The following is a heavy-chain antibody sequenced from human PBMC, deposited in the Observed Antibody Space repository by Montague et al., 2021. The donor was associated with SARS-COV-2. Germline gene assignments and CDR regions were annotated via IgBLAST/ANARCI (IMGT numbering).Heavy chain of an antibody. V-gene: IGHV4-59*01. Sequence: SETLSLTCTASGGSISSYYWSWIRQPPGKGLEWIGYIYYSGSTNYNPSLKSRVTISVDTSKNQFSLKLSSVIAADTAVYYCARDYYDSSGYYSTPVLDYWGQGTLVTVSS. J-gene: IGHJ4*02. CDR3: ARDYYDSSGYYSTPVLDY. D-gene: IGHD3-22*01. CDR2: IYYSGST. CDR1: GGSISSYY.